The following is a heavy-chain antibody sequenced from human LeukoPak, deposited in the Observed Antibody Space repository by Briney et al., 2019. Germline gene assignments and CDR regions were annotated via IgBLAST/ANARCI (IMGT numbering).Heavy chain of an antibody. CDR1: GGTFSSYA. Sequence: ASVKVSCKASGGTFSSYAISWVRQAPGQGLEWMGGIIPIFGTANYAQKFQGRVTITADESTSTAYMELSSLRSEDTAVYYCARDVRPDSSVTGDYFDYWGQGTLVTVSS. V-gene: IGHV1-69*13. CDR3: ARDVRPDSSVTGDYFDY. J-gene: IGHJ4*02. CDR2: IIPIFGTA. D-gene: IGHD6-19*01.